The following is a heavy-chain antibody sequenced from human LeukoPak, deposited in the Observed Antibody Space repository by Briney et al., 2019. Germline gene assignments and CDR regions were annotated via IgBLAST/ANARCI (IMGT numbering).Heavy chain of an antibody. D-gene: IGHD3-3*01. V-gene: IGHV1-69*13. CDR1: GGTFLSYA. CDR3: ATGVWSGYWHFFDY. J-gene: IGHJ4*02. CDR2: IIPIFGTT. Sequence: SVKVSCKASGGTFLSYAIRWVRQAPGKGLEGMGGIIPIFGTTNYAQKFHGRVTITADASTSTAYMELSSLRSEDTAVYYCATGVWSGYWHFFDYWGQGTLVTVSS.